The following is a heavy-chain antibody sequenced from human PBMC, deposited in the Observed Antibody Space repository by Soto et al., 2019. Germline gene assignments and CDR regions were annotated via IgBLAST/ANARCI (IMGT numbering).Heavy chain of an antibody. CDR2: ISWNSNII. CDR1: GFTFDDYA. J-gene: IGHJ4*02. Sequence: EVQLVESGGGLVQPGKSLRLSCAASGFTFDDYAMHWVRRDPGKGLEWVSSISWNSNIIGYEDSVKGRFTISRDNAKNSLYLHMNSLRPEDTALYYCAKGGPDSFCGGGRCYFDYRGQGTLVTVSS. CDR3: AKGGPDSFCGGGRCYFDY. V-gene: IGHV3-9*01. D-gene: IGHD2-15*01.